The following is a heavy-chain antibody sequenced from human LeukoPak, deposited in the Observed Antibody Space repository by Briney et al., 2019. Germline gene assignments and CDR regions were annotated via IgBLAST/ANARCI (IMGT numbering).Heavy chain of an antibody. Sequence: GASVKVSCKASGYTFTSYGISWVRQAPGQGLEWMGWISAYSGNTNYAQKLQGRVTMTTDTSTSTVYMELSSLRSEDTAVYYCARGPSLVVPAAIYPGFYYYYYMDVWGKGTTVTVSS. CDR1: GYTFTSYG. D-gene: IGHD2-2*01. J-gene: IGHJ6*03. CDR2: ISAYSGNT. CDR3: ARGPSLVVPAAIYPGFYYYYYMDV. V-gene: IGHV1-18*01.